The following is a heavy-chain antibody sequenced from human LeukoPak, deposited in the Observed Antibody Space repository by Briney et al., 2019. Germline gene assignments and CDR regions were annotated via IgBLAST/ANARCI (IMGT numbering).Heavy chain of an antibody. CDR1: GGTFSSYA. Sequence: ASVKVSCKASGGTFSSYAISWVRQAPRQGLEWMGGIIPIFGTANYAQKFQGRVTITADESTSTAYMELSSLRSEDTAVYYCARGCEPPGVQLEHYYYYGMDVWGQGTTVTVSS. V-gene: IGHV1-69*13. D-gene: IGHD1-1*01. CDR2: IIPIFGTA. CDR3: ARGCEPPGVQLEHYYYYGMDV. J-gene: IGHJ6*02.